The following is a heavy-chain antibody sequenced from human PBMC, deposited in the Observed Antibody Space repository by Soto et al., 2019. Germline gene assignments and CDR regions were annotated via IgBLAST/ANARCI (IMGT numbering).Heavy chain of an antibody. J-gene: IGHJ5*02. V-gene: IGHV3-9*01. CDR3: AKKLALYFLRGYNRFDP. CDR2: ISWNSGSI. Sequence: SLRLSCAASGFTFDDYAMHWVRQAPGKGLEWVSGISWNSGSIGYADSVKGRFTISRDNAKNSLYLQMNSLRAEDTALYYCAKKLALYFLRGYNRFDPWGQGTLVTVSS. CDR1: GFTFDDYA. D-gene: IGHD3-3*01.